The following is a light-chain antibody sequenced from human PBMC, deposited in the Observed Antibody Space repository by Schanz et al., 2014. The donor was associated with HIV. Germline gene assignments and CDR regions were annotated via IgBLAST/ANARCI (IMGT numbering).Light chain of an antibody. V-gene: IGLV1-44*01. CDR2: ANM. J-gene: IGLJ1*01. Sequence: QSVLTQPPSASGTPGQRVTISCSGSSSNIGINTVNWYQHFPGTAPKLLIYANMQRPSGVPDRFSGSGSGTSASLTISGLRPEDEADYYCNSYTRSGTHVFGPGTKLTVL. CDR1: SSNIGINT. CDR3: NSYTRSGTHV.